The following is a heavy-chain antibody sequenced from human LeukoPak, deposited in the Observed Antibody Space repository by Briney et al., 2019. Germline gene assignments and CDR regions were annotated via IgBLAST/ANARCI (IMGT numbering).Heavy chain of an antibody. J-gene: IGHJ5*02. CDR3: ARLRITMVRGANWGGFDP. V-gene: IGHV4-38-2*02. Sequence: SETLSLTCTVSGYSISSGYYWGWIRQPPGKGLEWIGSIYHSGRTFYNPSLKSRVTISVDTSKNQFSLKLTSVTAADTAVYYCARLRITMVRGANWGGFDPWGQGTLVTVSS. CDR2: IYHSGRT. D-gene: IGHD3-10*01. CDR1: GYSISSGYY.